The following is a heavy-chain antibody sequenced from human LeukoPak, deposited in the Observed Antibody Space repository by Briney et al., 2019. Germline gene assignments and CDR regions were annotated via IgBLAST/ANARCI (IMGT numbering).Heavy chain of an antibody. CDR2: IIPIFGTA. J-gene: IGHJ5*02. V-gene: IGHV1-69*13. Sequence: SVKVSCKASGYTFTGYYMHWVRQAPGQGLEWMGGIIPIFGTANYAQKFQGRVTITADESTSTAYMELSSLRSEDTAVYYCARDISAYSGYGVDWFDPWGQGTLVTVSS. CDR3: ARDISAYSGYGVDWFDP. CDR1: GYTFTGYY. D-gene: IGHD5-12*01.